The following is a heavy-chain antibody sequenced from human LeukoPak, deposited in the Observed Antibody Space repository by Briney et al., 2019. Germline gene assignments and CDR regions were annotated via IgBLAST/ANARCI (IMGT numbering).Heavy chain of an antibody. V-gene: IGHV1-69*04. CDR2: IIPILGIA. D-gene: IGHD6-19*01. J-gene: IGHJ1*01. CDR1: GGTFSSYA. CDR3: AFRIAVAGSVEYFQH. Sequence: SVKVSCKASGGTFSSYAISWVRQAPGQGLEWMGRIIPILGIANYAQKFQGRVTITADKSTSTAYMELSSLRSEDTAVYYCAFRIAVAGSVEYFQHWGQGTLVTVS.